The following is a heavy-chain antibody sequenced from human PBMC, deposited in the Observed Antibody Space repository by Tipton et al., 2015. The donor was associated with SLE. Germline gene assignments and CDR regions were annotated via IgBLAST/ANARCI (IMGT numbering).Heavy chain of an antibody. J-gene: IGHJ6*03. CDR2: ISVTSVIT. CDR3: AKVGGWDPYYYYMDV. CDR1: GFTFGSYT. V-gene: IGHV3-23*01. D-gene: IGHD6-19*01. Sequence: GSLRLSCAASGFTFGSYTMGWVRQAPTKGLEWVSTISVTSVITYYADSVRGRFTISRDNSKNTLFLQMNSLRAEDTAICYCAKVGGWDPYYYYMDVWGKGTTVTVSS.